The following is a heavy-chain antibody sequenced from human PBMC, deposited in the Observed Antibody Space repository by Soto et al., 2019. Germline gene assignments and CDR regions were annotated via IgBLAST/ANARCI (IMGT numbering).Heavy chain of an antibody. CDR2: ISSSSSYT. CDR1: GFTFSDYY. CDR3: ARGSYSYSSGWYSTSDFDY. V-gene: IGHV3-11*06. Sequence: GGSLRLPCAASGFTFSDYYMSWIRQAPGKGLEWVSYISSSSSYTNYADSVKGRFTISRDNAKNSLYLQMNSLRAEDTAVYYCARGSYSYSSGWYSTSDFDYWGQGTLVTVSS. D-gene: IGHD6-19*01. J-gene: IGHJ4*02.